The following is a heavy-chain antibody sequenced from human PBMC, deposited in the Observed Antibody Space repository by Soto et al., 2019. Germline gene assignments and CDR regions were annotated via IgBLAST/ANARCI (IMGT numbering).Heavy chain of an antibody. V-gene: IGHV1-18*01. CDR3: ARDNHGGNSIFFDY. D-gene: IGHD2-21*02. CDR2: ISAYNGNK. Sequence: ASVKVSCKASGYTFTSYGISWLRQAPGQGLEWMGWISAYNGNKNYAKKLQGRATMTTATTTSTAYMELRSLRSDDTAVYYCARDNHGGNSIFFDYWGQGTLVTVSS. CDR1: GYTFTSYG. J-gene: IGHJ4*02.